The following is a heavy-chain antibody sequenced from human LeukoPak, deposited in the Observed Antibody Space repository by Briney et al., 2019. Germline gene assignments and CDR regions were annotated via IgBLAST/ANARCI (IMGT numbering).Heavy chain of an antibody. J-gene: IGHJ4*02. CDR3: ARGLGPWLVEGFDY. CDR2: ISSGGSTI. Sequence: PGGSLRLSCAASGFTFSSYEMNCVRQAPGKGLEWVSYISSGGSTIYYADSVKGRFTISSDNAKISLYLQMNSLRAEDTAVYYCARGLGPWLVEGFDYWGQGTLVTVSS. D-gene: IGHD6-19*01. V-gene: IGHV3-48*03. CDR1: GFTFSSYE.